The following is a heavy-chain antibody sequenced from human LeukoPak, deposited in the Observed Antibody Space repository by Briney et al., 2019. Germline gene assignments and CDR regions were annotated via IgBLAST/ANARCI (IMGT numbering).Heavy chain of an antibody. Sequence: SETLSLTCAVYGGSFSGYYWSWIRQPPGKGLEWIGEINHSGSTNYNPSLKSRVTISVDTSKNQFSLTLTSVIDADTAVYYCVRHVHSPSFDPWGQGTLVTVSS. J-gene: IGHJ5*02. CDR1: GGSFSGYY. V-gene: IGHV4-34*01. CDR2: INHSGST. CDR3: VRHVHSPSFDP.